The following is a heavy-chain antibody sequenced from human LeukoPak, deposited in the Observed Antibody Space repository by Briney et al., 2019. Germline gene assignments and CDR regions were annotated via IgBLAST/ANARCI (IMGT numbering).Heavy chain of an antibody. D-gene: IGHD3-22*01. CDR3: ASNTGSDSSGYAY. V-gene: IGHV1-18*01. CDR1: GYTFTTYG. Sequence: ASVKVSCKASGYTFTTYGITWVRQAPGQGLEWMGWISAYNGDTNYAQNLQGRVTITTDTSTSTAYMELRSLRSGDTAVYYCASNTGSDSSGYAYWGQGTLVTVSS. CDR2: ISAYNGDT. J-gene: IGHJ4*02.